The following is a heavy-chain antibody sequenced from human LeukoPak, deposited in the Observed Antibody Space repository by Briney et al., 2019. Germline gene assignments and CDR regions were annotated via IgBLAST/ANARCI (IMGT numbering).Heavy chain of an antibody. J-gene: IGHJ1*01. CDR2: IIPIFGTA. CDR3: ARADSGSYAEYFQH. D-gene: IGHD1-26*01. CDR1: GGTFSSYA. Sequence: SVKVSCKASGGTFSSYAISWVRQAPGQGLEWMGGIIPIFGTANYAQEFQGRVTITADKSTSTAYMELSSLRSEDTAVYYCARADSGSYAEYFQHWGQGTLVTVSS. V-gene: IGHV1-69*06.